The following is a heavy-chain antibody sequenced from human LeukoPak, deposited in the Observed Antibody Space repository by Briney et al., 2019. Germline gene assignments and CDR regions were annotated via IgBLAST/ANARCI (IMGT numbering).Heavy chain of an antibody. CDR2: ISSSSSYK. D-gene: IGHD5-12*01. CDR1: GFTFSSYS. J-gene: IGHJ4*02. Sequence: GGSLRLSCAASGFTFSSYSMNWVRQAPGKGLEWVSSISSSSSYKYYADSVKGRFTISRDNAKNSLYLQMNSLRAEDTAVYYCAKSGGYDEGFFDYWGQGTLVTVSS. CDR3: AKSGGYDEGFFDY. V-gene: IGHV3-21*01.